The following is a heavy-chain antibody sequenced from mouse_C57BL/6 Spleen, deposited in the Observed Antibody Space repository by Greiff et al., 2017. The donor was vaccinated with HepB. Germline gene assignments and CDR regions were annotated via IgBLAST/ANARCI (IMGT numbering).Heavy chain of an antibody. J-gene: IGHJ1*03. Sequence: QVQLKESGAELVKPGASVKISCKASGYAFSSYWMNWVKQRPGKGLEWIGQIYPGDGDTNYNGKFKGKATLTADKSSSTAYMQLSSLTSEDSAVYFCARSHYYGSSPHWYFDVWGTGTTVTVSS. D-gene: IGHD1-1*01. CDR1: GYAFSSYW. V-gene: IGHV1-80*01. CDR2: IYPGDGDT. CDR3: ARSHYYGSSPHWYFDV.